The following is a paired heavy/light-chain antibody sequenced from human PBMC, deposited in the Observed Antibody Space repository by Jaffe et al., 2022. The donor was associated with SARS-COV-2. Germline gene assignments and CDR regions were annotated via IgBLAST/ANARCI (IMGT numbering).Light chain of an antibody. CDR3: QQSFSTPYT. Sequence: DIQMTQSPSSLSASVGDTVFITCRASQSITSYLSWYQQRPGKVPKLLIYAASSLQSGVSSRFSGRGSGTEFTLTINSLQPDDFATYYCQQSFSTPYTFGRGTKLEI. CDR1: QSITSY. CDR2: AAS. J-gene: IGKJ2*01. V-gene: IGKV1-39*01.
Heavy chain of an antibody. J-gene: IGHJ6*02. D-gene: IGHD4-17*01. V-gene: IGHV3-30*18. Sequence: QVQLVESGGGVVQPGGSLRLSCVVSGVTFSSYAMHWVRQAPDKGLEWVALISYDGKKKFYGDSVRGRVTVSRDNAKSTLYLQVNTLNADDTAVYYCAKAGRDGEYAGGLPYFYYGMDVWGQGTTVTVSS. CDR1: GVTFSSYA. CDR2: ISYDGKKK. CDR3: AKAGRDGEYAGGLPYFYYGMDV.